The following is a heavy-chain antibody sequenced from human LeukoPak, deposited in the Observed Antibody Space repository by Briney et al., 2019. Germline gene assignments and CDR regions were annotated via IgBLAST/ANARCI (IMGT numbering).Heavy chain of an antibody. CDR2: INPSGGST. CDR1: GYTFTSYY. CDR3: ARESRVVPAAMKNFDY. J-gene: IGHJ4*02. V-gene: IGHV1-46*01. D-gene: IGHD2-2*01. Sequence: ASVKVSCKASGYTFTSYYMLWVRQAPGQGLEWMGIINPSGGSTSYAQKFQGRVTMTRDTSTSTAYMELSSLRSEDTAVYYCARESRVVPAAMKNFDYWGQGTLVTVPS.